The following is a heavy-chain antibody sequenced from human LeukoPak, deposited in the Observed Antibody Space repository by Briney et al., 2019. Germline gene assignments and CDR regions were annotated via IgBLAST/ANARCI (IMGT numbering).Heavy chain of an antibody. CDR3: ARGAAPDAFDI. Sequence: GGSLRLSCAASGFTFGSYGMTWVRQAPGKGLEWVANIKQDGSEKYYVDSVKGRFTISRDNAKNSLYLQMNSLRAEDTAVYYCARGAAPDAFDIWGQGTMVTVSS. V-gene: IGHV3-7*01. D-gene: IGHD6-13*01. CDR2: IKQDGSEK. J-gene: IGHJ3*02. CDR1: GFTFGSYG.